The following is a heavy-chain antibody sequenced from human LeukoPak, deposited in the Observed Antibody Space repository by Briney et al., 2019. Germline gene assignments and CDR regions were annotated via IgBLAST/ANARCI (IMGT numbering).Heavy chain of an antibody. V-gene: IGHV3-74*01. CDR1: GFTFSSYW. D-gene: IGHD4-17*01. J-gene: IGHJ4*02. CDR2: INPDGTTT. Sequence: PGGSLRLSCAASGFTFSSYWMHWVRQPLGKGLVWVSRINPDGTTTNYADSVKGRFTISRDNAKNTLYLQMNSLTVEDTALYYCVRIATVTTPDSWGQGTLVTVSS. CDR3: VRIATVTTPDS.